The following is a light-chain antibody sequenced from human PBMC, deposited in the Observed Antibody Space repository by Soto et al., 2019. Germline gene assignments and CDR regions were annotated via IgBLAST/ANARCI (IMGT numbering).Light chain of an antibody. V-gene: IGLV1-44*01. CDR1: SSNIGSNT. J-gene: IGLJ3*02. CDR3: AAWDDSLNVV. Sequence: QLALTQPPSASGTPGQRVTISCSGSSSNIGSNTVNWYQQLPGTAPKLLIYSNNQRPSGVPDRFSGSKSGTSASLAISGLQSEDEADYYCAAWDDSLNVVFGGGTQLTVL. CDR2: SNN.